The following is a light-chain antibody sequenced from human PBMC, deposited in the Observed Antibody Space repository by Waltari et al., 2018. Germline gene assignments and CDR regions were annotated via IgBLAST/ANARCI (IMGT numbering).Light chain of an antibody. CDR3: QQYNSYSLLS. Sequence: DIQMTQSPSTLSASVGDRVIFSCRASQSISTWLDWYQQKPGKAPKLLIYKASTLESGVPSRFSGSGSGTEFSLTISSLQAEDFATDYCQQYNSYSLLSFGGGTKVEIK. J-gene: IGKJ4*01. CDR2: KAS. CDR1: QSISTW. V-gene: IGKV1-5*03.